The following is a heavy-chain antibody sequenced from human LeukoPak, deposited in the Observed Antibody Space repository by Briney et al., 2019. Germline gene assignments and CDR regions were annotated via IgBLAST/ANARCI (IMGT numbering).Heavy chain of an antibody. J-gene: IGHJ4*02. CDR1: GLTFSSYA. V-gene: IGHV3-23*01. CDR2: ISGSGGST. CDR3: ARDLDSSGIAAAGFDY. D-gene: IGHD6-13*01. Sequence: GGSLRLSCAASGLTFSSYAMSWVRQAPGKGLEWVSAISGSGGSTYYADSVKGRFTISRDNSKNTLYLQMNSLRAEDTAVYYCARDLDSSGIAAAGFDYWGQGTLVTVSS.